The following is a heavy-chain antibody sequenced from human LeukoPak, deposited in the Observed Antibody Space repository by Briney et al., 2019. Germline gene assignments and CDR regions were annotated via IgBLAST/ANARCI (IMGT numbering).Heavy chain of an antibody. Sequence: SETLSLTCAVYGGSFSGYYWSWIRQPPGKGLEWIGEIDHSGSTNHIPSLKSRVTISVDTSKNQFSLKLSSVTAADTAVYYCARAEVGLKYYFDYWAQGALVTVSS. CDR1: GGSFSGYY. D-gene: IGHD3/OR15-3a*01. J-gene: IGHJ4*02. CDR2: IDHSGST. CDR3: ARAEVGLKYYFDY. V-gene: IGHV4-34*01.